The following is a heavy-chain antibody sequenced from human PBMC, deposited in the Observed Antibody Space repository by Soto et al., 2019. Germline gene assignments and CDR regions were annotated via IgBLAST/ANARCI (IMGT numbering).Heavy chain of an antibody. J-gene: IGHJ3*02. D-gene: IGHD2-15*01. CDR2: INPNGGGT. CDR1: GYTFTGYY. Sequence: ASVKVSCKASGYTFTGYYMHWVRQTPGQGLEWMGWINPNGGGTNYAQKFQGWVTMSRDTSISTAYMELSRLRSDDTAVYYCARSSTVVQNDAFDIWGQGTMVTVSS. V-gene: IGHV1-2*04. CDR3: ARSSTVVQNDAFDI.